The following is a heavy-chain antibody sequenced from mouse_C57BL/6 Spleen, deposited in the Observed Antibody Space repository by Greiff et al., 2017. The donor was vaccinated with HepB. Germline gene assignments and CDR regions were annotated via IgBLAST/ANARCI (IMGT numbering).Heavy chain of an antibody. Sequence: EVMLVESGGGLVQPGGSMKLSCVASGFTFSNYWMNWVRQSPEKGLEWAAQIRVKSDNYATEYADSVKGRFTNSSDHSKRSVNLQMNNLTAKDTRINYSPAAPSTTDLYLDYWGEGTTITVSS. CDR3: PAAPSTTDLYLDY. CDR1: GFTFSNYW. D-gene: IGHD5-1*01. CDR2: IRVKSDNYAT. J-gene: IGHJ2*01. V-gene: IGHV6-3*01.